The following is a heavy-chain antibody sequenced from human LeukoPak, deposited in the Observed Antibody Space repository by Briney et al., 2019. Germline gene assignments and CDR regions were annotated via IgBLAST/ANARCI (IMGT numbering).Heavy chain of an antibody. CDR2: ISGSGGST. Sequence: GGSQRLSCAASGFTFSSYAMSWVRQAPGKGLEWVSAISGSGGSTYYADSVKGRFTISRDNSKNTLYLQMNSLRAEDTAVYYCARTDIVVVGETWGQGTLVTVSS. J-gene: IGHJ4*02. CDR3: ARTDIVVVGET. CDR1: GFTFSSYA. D-gene: IGHD2-2*01. V-gene: IGHV3-23*01.